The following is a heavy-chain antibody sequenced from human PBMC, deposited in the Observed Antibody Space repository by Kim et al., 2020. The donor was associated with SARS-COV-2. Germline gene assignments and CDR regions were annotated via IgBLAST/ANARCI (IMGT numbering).Heavy chain of an antibody. V-gene: IGHV4-4*07. Sequence: YTPSLESRVTMSVDTSKTHFSLELTSVTAADTAVYYCARGLTAAGANNFDYWGQGTLVTVSS. CDR3: ARGLTAAGANNFDY. D-gene: IGHD6-13*01. J-gene: IGHJ4*02.